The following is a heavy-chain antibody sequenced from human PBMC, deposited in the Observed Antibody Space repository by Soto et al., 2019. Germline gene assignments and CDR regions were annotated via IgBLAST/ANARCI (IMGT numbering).Heavy chain of an antibody. D-gene: IGHD2-15*01. CDR2: IIPILGIA. J-gene: IGHJ1*01. V-gene: IGHV1-69*02. Sequence: QVQLVQSGAEVKKPGSSVKVSCKASGGTFSSYTISWVRQAPGQGLEWMGRIIPILGIANYAPKFQGRVTITADKSTRTAYLELSSLRSENTAVYYCERGCSGGSCYSAPHWGQSTLVTVSS. CDR3: ERGCSGGSCYSAPH. CDR1: GGTFSSYT.